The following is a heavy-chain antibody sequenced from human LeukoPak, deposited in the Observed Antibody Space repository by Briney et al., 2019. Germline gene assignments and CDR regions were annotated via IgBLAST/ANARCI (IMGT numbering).Heavy chain of an antibody. J-gene: IGHJ4*02. CDR2: ISAYNGNT. CDR1: GYTFTGYY. Sequence: ASVKVSCKASGYTFTGYYMHWVRQAPGQGLEWMGWISAYNGNTNYAQKLQGRVTMTTDTSTSTAYMELRSLRSDDTAVYYCARFSGVLVPDDYWGQGTLVTVSS. CDR3: ARFSGVLVPDDY. D-gene: IGHD2-8*02. V-gene: IGHV1-18*04.